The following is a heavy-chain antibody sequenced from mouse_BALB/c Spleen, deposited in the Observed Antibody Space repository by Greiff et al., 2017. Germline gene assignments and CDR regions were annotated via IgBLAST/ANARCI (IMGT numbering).Heavy chain of an antibody. D-gene: IGHD6-5*01. V-gene: IGHV1-4*02. CDR1: GYTFTSYT. CDR2: INPSSGYT. Sequence: VQLVESAAELARPGASVKMSCKASGYTFTSYTMHWVKQRPGQGLEWIGYINPSSGYTEYNQKFKDKTTLTADKSSSTAYMELSSLTSDDSSVYYCARSDYGVGDWGKGTTLTVSS. CDR3: ARSDYGVGD. J-gene: IGHJ2*01.